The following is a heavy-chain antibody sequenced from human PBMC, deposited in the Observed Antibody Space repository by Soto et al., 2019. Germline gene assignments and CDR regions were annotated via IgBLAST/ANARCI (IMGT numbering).Heavy chain of an antibody. CDR2: ITTRGSVT. CDR3: ARGKNSGSPFDP. D-gene: IGHD1-26*01. CDR1: GYSFASYY. V-gene: IGHV1-46*01. Sequence: QVQLLQSGAEVKKPGASVRVSCQASGYSFASYYVHWVRQAPGQGLEWMGVITTRGSVTTLSRKFQGTLTLTRDTATSTVFMERSSLISEDTAVYFCARGKNSGSPFDPWGQGTPVIVSS. J-gene: IGHJ5*02.